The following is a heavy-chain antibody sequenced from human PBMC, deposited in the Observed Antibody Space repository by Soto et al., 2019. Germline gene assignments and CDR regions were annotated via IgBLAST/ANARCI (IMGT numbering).Heavy chain of an antibody. Sequence: ASVKVSCKASGYTFTGYYMHWGRQAPGQGLEWMGWINPNSGGTNYAQKFQGRVTMTRDTSISTAYMELSRLRSDDTAVYYCARDPAKKYYHDSSDGFGYWGQGTLVTVSS. J-gene: IGHJ4*02. CDR1: GYTFTGYY. D-gene: IGHD3-22*01. CDR3: ARDPAKKYYHDSSDGFGY. V-gene: IGHV1-2*02. CDR2: INPNSGGT.